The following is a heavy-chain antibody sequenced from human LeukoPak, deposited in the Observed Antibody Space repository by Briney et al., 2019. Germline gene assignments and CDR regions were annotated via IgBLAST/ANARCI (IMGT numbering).Heavy chain of an antibody. D-gene: IGHD3-3*01. V-gene: IGHV4-34*01. CDR1: GGSFSGYY. Sequence: SETLSLTCAVYGGSFSGYYWSWIRQPPGKGQEWIGEINHSGSTNYNPSLKSRVTISVDTSKNQFSLKLSSVTAADTAVYYCARENASDDFWSGYYYYYMDVWGKGTTVTVSS. CDR3: ARENASDDFWSGYYYYYMDV. CDR2: INHSGST. J-gene: IGHJ6*03.